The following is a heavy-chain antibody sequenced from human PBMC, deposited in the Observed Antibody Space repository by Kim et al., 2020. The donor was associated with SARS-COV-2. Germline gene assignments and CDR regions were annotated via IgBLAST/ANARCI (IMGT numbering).Heavy chain of an antibody. J-gene: IGHJ4*02. V-gene: IGHV3-7*01. CDR3: VKGGGSGAAFAN. CDR2: IDRNGREK. CDR1: GFTFGSTW. D-gene: IGHD6-19*01. Sequence: GGSLRLSCAASGFTFGSTWMAWVRQAPGKGLDWVANIDRNGREKNYVESATARFTISRDNAKNSLALQMNSLRVEDTAVYYCVKGGGSGAAFANWGQGT.